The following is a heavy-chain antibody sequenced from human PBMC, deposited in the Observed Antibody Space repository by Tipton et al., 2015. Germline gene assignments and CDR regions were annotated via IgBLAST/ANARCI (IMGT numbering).Heavy chain of an antibody. CDR3: ARGYISSWGDY. V-gene: IGHV3-33*08. CDR1: GFDFSIYG. D-gene: IGHD6-6*01. Sequence: SLRLSCAASGFDFSIYGMHWVRQAPGKGLEWVAVIWYDESHKFYADSVEGRFTISRDNSKNTVYLQMNSLRVEDTAVYYYARGYISSWGDYWGQGTLVTVSS. CDR2: IWYDESHK. J-gene: IGHJ4*01.